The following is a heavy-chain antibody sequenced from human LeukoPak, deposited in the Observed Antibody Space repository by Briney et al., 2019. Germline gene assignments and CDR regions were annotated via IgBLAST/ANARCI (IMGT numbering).Heavy chain of an antibody. CDR3: AKDSPSQFDP. CDR1: GFIFSTYG. Sequence: GGSLRLSCAASGFIFSTYGMTWVRQAPGKGLEWVPSISGSGDNTYYSDSVKGRFTISRDNSKNTIYLQMNSLRAEDTAVYYCAKDSPSQFDPWGQGTLVTVSS. V-gene: IGHV3-23*01. CDR2: ISGSGDNT. J-gene: IGHJ5*02.